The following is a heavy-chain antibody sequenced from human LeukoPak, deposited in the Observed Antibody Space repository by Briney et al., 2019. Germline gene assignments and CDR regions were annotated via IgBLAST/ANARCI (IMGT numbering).Heavy chain of an antibody. CDR1: GYSFTNYR. V-gene: IGHV5-51*01. CDR3: ARRGARMVPFPISFDY. Sequence: GESLKITCKGSGYSFTNYRTGWVRQMPGKGLEWMGIIYPHDSDTRYRPSFQGQVIISVDKSISTAYLQWSSLKASDTAMYYCARRGARMVPFPISFDYRGQGALVSVSS. CDR2: IYPHDSDT. D-gene: IGHD4/OR15-4a*01. J-gene: IGHJ4*02.